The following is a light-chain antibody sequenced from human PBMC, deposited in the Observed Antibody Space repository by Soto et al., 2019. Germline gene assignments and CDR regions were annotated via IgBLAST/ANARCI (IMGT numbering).Light chain of an antibody. Sequence: EIVLTQSPVTLSLSPGERATLSCRASQSVSSYLAWYQQKPGQAPRLLIYDASNRATGIPARFSGSGSGTDFTLTISSLEPEDFAVYCCQQRSNSPPITFGQGTLLEIK. CDR2: DAS. CDR1: QSVSSY. V-gene: IGKV3-11*01. J-gene: IGKJ5*01. CDR3: QQRSNSPPIT.